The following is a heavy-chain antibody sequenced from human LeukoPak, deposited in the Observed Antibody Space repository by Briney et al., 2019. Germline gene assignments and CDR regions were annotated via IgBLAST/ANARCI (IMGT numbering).Heavy chain of an antibody. V-gene: IGHV3-30*18. J-gene: IGHJ4*02. CDR3: AKDRAGIDY. CDR2: ISYDGSNK. Sequence: GRSLRLSCAASGFTFSSYGMHWVRQAPGKGLEWVAVISYDGSNKYYADSVKGRFTISRDNSKNTLYLQMNSLRAEDTAVYYCAKDRAGIDYWGQGTLVTVSS. CDR1: GFTFSSYG.